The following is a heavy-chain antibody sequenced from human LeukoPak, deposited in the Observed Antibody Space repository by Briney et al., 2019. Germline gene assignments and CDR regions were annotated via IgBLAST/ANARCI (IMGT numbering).Heavy chain of an antibody. J-gene: IGHJ4*02. CDR1: GYTSTAYY. V-gene: IGHV1-2*02. Sequence: GASVKVSCKASGYTSTAYYLHWVRQAPGQGLEWMGWINPNSGDTNYAQKFQGRVTLTRDTSISTAYMELSSLRSDDTAVYYCARVHTPMISADFDYWGQGTLVTVSS. D-gene: IGHD5-18*01. CDR2: INPNSGDT. CDR3: ARVHTPMISADFDY.